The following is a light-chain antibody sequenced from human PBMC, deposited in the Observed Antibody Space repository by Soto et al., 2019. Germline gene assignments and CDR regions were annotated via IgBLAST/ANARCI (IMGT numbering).Light chain of an antibody. CDR3: QQFGSSSWT. Sequence: ESVLTQSPGTLSLSPGEKATLSCRASQSVSSSYLAWYQQKPGQAPRLLIYGASSRATGIPDRFSGSGSGTDFTLTVSRLEPEDFAVYYCQQFGSSSWTFGPGTKVDIK. V-gene: IGKV3-20*01. CDR1: QSVSSSY. J-gene: IGKJ1*01. CDR2: GAS.